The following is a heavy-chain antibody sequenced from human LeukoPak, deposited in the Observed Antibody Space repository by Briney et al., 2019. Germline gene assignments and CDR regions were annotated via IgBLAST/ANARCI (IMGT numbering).Heavy chain of an antibody. J-gene: IGHJ6*02. V-gene: IGHV1-2*02. CDR1: GYTFTGYY. D-gene: IGHD3-22*01. CDR3: ASDLGADSSGIYYYYGMDV. Sequence: GSVKVSCKASGYTFTGYYMHWVRQAPGQGLEWMGWINPNSGGTNYAQKFQGRVTMTRDTSISTAYMELSRLRSDDTAVYYCASDLGADSSGIYYYYGMDVWGQGTTVTVSS. CDR2: INPNSGGT.